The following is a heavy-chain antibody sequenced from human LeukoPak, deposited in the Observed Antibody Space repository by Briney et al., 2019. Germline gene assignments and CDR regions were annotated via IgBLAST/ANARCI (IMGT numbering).Heavy chain of an antibody. D-gene: IGHD4-11*01. J-gene: IGHJ6*02. CDR1: GFTVSSYY. CDR3: ARSYSNHLFGMDV. V-gene: IGHV3-66*01. Sequence: GGSLRLSCAASGFTVSSYYMTWVRQAPGKGLEWVSVIYSGGSTYYADSVKGRVAISRDNSKNTVFPQMNSVRAADTALYYCARSYSNHLFGMDVWGQGTTVTVSS. CDR2: IYSGGST.